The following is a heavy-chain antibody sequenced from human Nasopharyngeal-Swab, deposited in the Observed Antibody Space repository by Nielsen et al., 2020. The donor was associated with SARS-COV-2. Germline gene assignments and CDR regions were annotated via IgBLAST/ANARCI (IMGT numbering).Heavy chain of an antibody. J-gene: IGHJ4*02. CDR3: TTDRGITERPLFDF. V-gene: IGHV3-15*01. D-gene: IGHD1-14*01. Sequence: GESLKISCAASGFTFTNAWMGWVRQAPGKGLEWVGRIKSKSDGGTTDYAAHVKGRFSISRDDSRNTIYVQMNTLQTEDTAVYYCTTDRGITERPLFDFWGQGTLVTVSS. CDR1: GFTFTNAW. CDR2: IKSKSDGGTT.